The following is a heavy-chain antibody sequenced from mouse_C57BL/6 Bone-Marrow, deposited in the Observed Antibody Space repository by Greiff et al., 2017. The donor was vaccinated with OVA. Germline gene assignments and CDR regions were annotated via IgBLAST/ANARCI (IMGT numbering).Heavy chain of an antibody. CDR2: INPNYGTT. V-gene: IGHV1-39*01. CDR1: GYSFTDYN. CDR3: ARENWYFDV. Sequence: VHVKQSGPELVKPGASVKISCKASGYSFTDYNMNWVKQSPGKSLEWIGVINPNYGTTSYNQKFKGKATLTVDQSSSTAYMQLNSLTSEDAAVYYCARENWYFDVWGTGTTVTVSS. J-gene: IGHJ1*03.